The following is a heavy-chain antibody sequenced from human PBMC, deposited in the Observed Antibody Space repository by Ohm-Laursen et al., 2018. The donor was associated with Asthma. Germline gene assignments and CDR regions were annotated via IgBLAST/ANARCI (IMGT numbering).Heavy chain of an antibody. Sequence: ASVKVSCKVSGYTVTDLAMHWVRQAPGEGLEWMGGFDPAAGEKILSQRFQGRVTMTEDTATDTAYMELSSLRSEDTAVYYCASESNFGDPFAGWGQGTPVTVPS. CDR1: GYTVTDLA. CDR2: FDPAAGEK. V-gene: IGHV1-24*01. D-gene: IGHD1-1*01. CDR3: ASESNFGDPFAG. J-gene: IGHJ3*01.